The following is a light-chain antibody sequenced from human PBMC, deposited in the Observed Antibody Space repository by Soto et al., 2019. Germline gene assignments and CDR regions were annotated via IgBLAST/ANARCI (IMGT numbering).Light chain of an antibody. J-gene: IGKJ2*01. CDR2: DAS. V-gene: IGKV1-33*01. CDR3: QQYDNLPPYT. CDR1: QDISNY. Sequence: DIQMTQSPSSLSASVGDRVTITCHASQDISNYLNWYQQKPGKSPKLLIYDASNLEIGVPSRFSGSGSGPDFTFNTSSLQPEDIATDYCQQYDNLPPYTFGQGTKLEIK.